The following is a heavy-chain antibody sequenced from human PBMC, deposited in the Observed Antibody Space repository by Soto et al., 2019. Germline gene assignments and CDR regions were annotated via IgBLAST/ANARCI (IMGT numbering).Heavy chain of an antibody. CDR1: GGSISTYY. D-gene: IGHD3-10*01. Sequence: SETLSLTSTVSGGSISTYYWSWIRQPPGKGLEWIGYIYYSGSTNYNPSLKSRVTISVDTSKNQFSLKLSSVTAADTAVYYCARASDYYGSVDYWGQGTLVTVS. CDR2: IYYSGST. V-gene: IGHV4-59*01. CDR3: ARASDYYGSVDY. J-gene: IGHJ4*02.